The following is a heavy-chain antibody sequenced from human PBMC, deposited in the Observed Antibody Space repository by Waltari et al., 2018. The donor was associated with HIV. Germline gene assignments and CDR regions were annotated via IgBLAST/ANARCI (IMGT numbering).Heavy chain of an antibody. CDR2: IYYSGTT. V-gene: IGHV4-59*01. Sequence: QVQLQESGPGLVKPSETLSLTCTVSGGSINYYYWSWIRQPPRKRLAWIGHIYYSGTTNYNPSLKSRVSISIDTSKNQFSLKLSSVIPADTAVYYCAREALRTFDPWGQGALVTVSS. J-gene: IGHJ5*02. CDR1: GGSINYYY. CDR3: AREALRTFDP.